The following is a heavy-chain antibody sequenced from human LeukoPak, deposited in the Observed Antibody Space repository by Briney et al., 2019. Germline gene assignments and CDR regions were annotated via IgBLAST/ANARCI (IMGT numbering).Heavy chain of an antibody. CDR2: ISYDRRDQ. J-gene: IGHJ4*02. CDR1: VVAFCSFT. D-gene: IGHD5-12*01. Sequence: GGSLRLSCSASVVAFCSFTMCGVREAPGRGLLRVAVISYDRRDQYYTHSVKGRFTISRDSSKNTLYLQMNSPRPEDTAVYYCARGYAATVAKAADYWGQGTLVTVSS. V-gene: IGHV3-30*04. CDR3: ARGYAATVAKAADY.